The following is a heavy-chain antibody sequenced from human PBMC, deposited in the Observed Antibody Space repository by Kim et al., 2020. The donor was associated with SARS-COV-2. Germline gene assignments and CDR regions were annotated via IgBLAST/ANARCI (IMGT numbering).Heavy chain of an antibody. V-gene: IGHV3-21*01. CDR2: ISSSSSYI. CDR1: GFTFSSYS. Sequence: GGSLRLSCAASGFTFSSYSMNWVRQAPGKGLEWVSSISSSSSYIYYAYSVKGRFTISRDNAKNSLYLQMNSLRAEDTAVYYCARDYYDYVWAFDYWGQGTLVTVSS. J-gene: IGHJ4*02. CDR3: ARDYYDYVWAFDY. D-gene: IGHD3-16*01.